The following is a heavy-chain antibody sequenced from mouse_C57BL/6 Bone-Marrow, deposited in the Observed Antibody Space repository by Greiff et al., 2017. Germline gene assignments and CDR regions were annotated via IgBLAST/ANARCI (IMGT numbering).Heavy chain of an antibody. CDR1: GYSITSGYD. CDR3: ARAISYAMDY. V-gene: IGHV3-1*01. Sequence: EVQLQESGPGMVKPSQSLSLTCTVTGYSITSGYDWHWIRHYPGNKLEWMGYISYSGSTHYTPSLKSRISITHDTSKNHFFLKLNAVTTEDTATYYCARAISYAMDYWGQGTSVTVSS. CDR2: ISYSGST. J-gene: IGHJ4*01.